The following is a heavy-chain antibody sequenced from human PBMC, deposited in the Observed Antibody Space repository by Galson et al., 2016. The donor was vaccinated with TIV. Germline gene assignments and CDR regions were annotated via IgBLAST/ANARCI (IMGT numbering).Heavy chain of an antibody. Sequence: TLSLTCTVSGGSTSSNGIFWSWIRQHPGKGLEWIGYIYHSGSTHYNPSLKSRVAMSVDTSKNQFSLTLTSVTAADTAVYYCAGDYGEWELNWYLDLWGRGTLVTVSS. CDR3: AGDYGEWELNWYLDL. V-gene: IGHV4-31*03. D-gene: IGHD1-26*01. CDR2: IYHSGST. CDR1: GGSTSSNGIF. J-gene: IGHJ2*01.